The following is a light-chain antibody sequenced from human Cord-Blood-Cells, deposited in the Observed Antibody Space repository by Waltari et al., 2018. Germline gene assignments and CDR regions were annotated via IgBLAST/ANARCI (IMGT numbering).Light chain of an antibody. CDR3: QQSYSTHALT. J-gene: IGKJ4*01. CDR1: QSISSY. V-gene: IGKV1-39*01. Sequence: DIQMTQSPSSLSASVGDRVTITCLASQSISSYLNWYQQKPGKAPKLLIYAASSLQSGVPSRFSGSGSGTDFTLTISSLQPEDFATYYCQQSYSTHALTFGGGTKVEIK. CDR2: AAS.